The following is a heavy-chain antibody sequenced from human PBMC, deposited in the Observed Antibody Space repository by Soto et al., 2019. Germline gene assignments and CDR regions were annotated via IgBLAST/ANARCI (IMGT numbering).Heavy chain of an antibody. CDR3: ARGIFGSGTASDY. CDR2: INGDGSGT. CDR1: GFTFSGSW. V-gene: IGHV3-74*01. Sequence: EVQLVESGGGLVQPGGSLRLSCAASGFTFSGSWMHWVRQAPGKGLVWVSRINGDGSGTSYADFVKGRFTISRDDAKNTLFLQMNGLRAEDTAVYYCARGIFGSGTASDYWGQGTLVTVS. J-gene: IGHJ4*02. D-gene: IGHD3-10*01.